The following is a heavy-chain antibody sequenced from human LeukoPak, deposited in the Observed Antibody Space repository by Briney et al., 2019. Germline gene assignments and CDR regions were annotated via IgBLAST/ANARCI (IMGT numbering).Heavy chain of an antibody. V-gene: IGHV4-34*01. CDR3: ARFYYYGSGSRVDY. D-gene: IGHD3-10*01. Sequence: SETLSLTCAVYGGSFSGYYWSWIRQPPGKGLEWIGEINHSGSTKYNPSPKSRVTISVDTSKNQFSLKMSSVTAADTAVYYCARFYYYGSGSRVDYWGQGTLVTVSS. CDR2: INHSGST. CDR1: GGSFSGYY. J-gene: IGHJ4*02.